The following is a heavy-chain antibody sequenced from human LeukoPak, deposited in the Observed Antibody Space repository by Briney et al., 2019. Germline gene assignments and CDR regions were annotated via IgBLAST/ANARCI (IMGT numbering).Heavy chain of an antibody. CDR2: ISASGGGT. V-gene: IGHV3-23*01. Sequence: GGSLRLSCAASGFTFTKYGMTWVRQAPGKGLEWVSSISASGGGTYFADSVKGRFTISRDNSRNTLYLQMNSLRAEDTAVYYCARSTPRGGNWFDPWGQGTLVTVSS. CDR3: ARSTPRGGNWFDP. D-gene: IGHD3-10*01. CDR1: GFTFTKYG. J-gene: IGHJ5*02.